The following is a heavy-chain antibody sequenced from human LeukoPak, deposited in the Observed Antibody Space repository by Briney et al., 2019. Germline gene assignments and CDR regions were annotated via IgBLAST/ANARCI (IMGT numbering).Heavy chain of an antibody. CDR2: ISYDGSNK. J-gene: IGHJ4*02. D-gene: IGHD5-12*01. CDR1: GFTFSSYE. V-gene: IGHV3-30*04. CDR3: ARVGGVAKYYFDY. Sequence: GGSLRLSCAASGFTFSSYEMNWVRQAPGKGLEWVAVISYDGSNKYYADSVKGRFTISRDNSKNTLYLQMNSLRAEDTAVYYCARVGGVAKYYFDYWGQGTLVTVSS.